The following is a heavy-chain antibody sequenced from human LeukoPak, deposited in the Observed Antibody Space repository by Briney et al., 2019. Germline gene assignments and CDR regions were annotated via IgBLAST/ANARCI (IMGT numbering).Heavy chain of an antibody. D-gene: IGHD6-6*01. CDR3: ARTPIDTYSSSASPFDY. V-gene: IGHV1-69*05. J-gene: IGHJ4*02. CDR2: IIPIFGTA. Sequence: ASVKVSCKASGGTFSSYAISWVRQAPGQGLEWMGRIIPIFGTANYAQKFQGRVTITTDESTSTAYMELSSLRSDDTAVYYCARTPIDTYSSSASPFDYWGQGTLVTVSS. CDR1: GGTFSSYA.